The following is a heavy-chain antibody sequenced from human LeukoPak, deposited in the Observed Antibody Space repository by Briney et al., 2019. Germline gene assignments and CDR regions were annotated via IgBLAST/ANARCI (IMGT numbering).Heavy chain of an antibody. CDR2: IYHSGST. D-gene: IGHD2-2*01. J-gene: IGHJ4*02. CDR1: GYSISSGYY. CDR3: ARLPRYCSSTSCYFDYFDY. V-gene: IGHV4-38-2*01. Sequence: SETLSPTCAVSGYSISSGYYWGWIRQPPGKGLEWIGSIYHSGSTYYNPSLKSRVTISVDTSKNQFSLKLSSVTAADTAVYYCARLPRYCSSTSCYFDYFDYWGQGTLVTVSS.